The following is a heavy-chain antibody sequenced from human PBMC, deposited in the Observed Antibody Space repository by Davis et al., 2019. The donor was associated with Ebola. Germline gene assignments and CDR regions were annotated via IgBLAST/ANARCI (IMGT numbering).Heavy chain of an antibody. CDR1: GFNFPDAW. J-gene: IGHJ4*02. V-gene: IGHV3-15*01. CDR2: IKSKNVGETT. D-gene: IGHD2-2*02. CDR3: TWDLVPSAIGSFDY. Sequence: GESLKIPCAASGFNFPDAWMTWVRQAPDKGLGWVGRIKSKNVGETTDYAEPVKGRFTISRDDSKNMLYLQMNNLKGEDTAVYYCTWDLVPSAIGSFDYWGQGTLVTVSS.